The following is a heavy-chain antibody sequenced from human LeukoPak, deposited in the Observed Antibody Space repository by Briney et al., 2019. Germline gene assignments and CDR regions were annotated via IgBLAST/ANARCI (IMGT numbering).Heavy chain of an antibody. CDR3: AIPGGNSLVYYYGMDV. CDR2: INHSGST. J-gene: IGHJ6*02. CDR1: GGSFSGYY. Sequence: SETLSLTCAVYGGSFSGYYWSWIRQPPGKGLEWIGEINHSGSTNYNLSLKSRVTISVDTSKNQFSLKLSSVTAADTAVYYCAIPGGNSLVYYYGMDVWGQGTRSPSP. V-gene: IGHV4-34*01. D-gene: IGHD4-23*01.